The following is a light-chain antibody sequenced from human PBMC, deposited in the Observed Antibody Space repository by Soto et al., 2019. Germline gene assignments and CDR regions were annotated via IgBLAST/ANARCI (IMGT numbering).Light chain of an antibody. J-gene: IGLJ2*01. CDR1: SSNIGAGYD. Sequence: QSVLTQPPSVSGAPGQRVTFSCTGSSSNIGAGYDVHWYQQLPGTAPKLLIYGNSNRPSGVPDRFSGSKSGTSASLAITGLQAEDEADYYCQSYDSSLRVFGGGTKLTVL. CDR3: QSYDSSLRV. CDR2: GNS. V-gene: IGLV1-40*01.